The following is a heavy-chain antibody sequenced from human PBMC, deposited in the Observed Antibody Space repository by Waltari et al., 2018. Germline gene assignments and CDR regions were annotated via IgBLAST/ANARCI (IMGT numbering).Heavy chain of an antibody. J-gene: IGHJ4*02. D-gene: IGHD6-6*01. Sequence: QVQLQESGPGLVKPSQTLSLTCTVSGGSIRRGSYYWSWIRQPAGKGLEWIGRIYTSGSTNYNPSLKSRVTISVDTSKNQFSLKLSSVTAADTAVYYCARDDGSSYDYWGQGTLVTVSS. CDR2: IYTSGST. CDR3: ARDDGSSYDY. V-gene: IGHV4-61*02. CDR1: GGSIRRGSYY.